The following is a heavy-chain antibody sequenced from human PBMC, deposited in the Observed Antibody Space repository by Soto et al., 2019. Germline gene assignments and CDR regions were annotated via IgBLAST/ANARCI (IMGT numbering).Heavy chain of an antibody. D-gene: IGHD3-22*01. CDR1: GVSITSGSYY. CDR3: ASGGYDTSGQTFIGWGPDC. Sequence: HVQLQESGPGPVTPSQTLSLSCTVSGVSITSGSYYWPWVRQSPGKALEWIGYRYYSGNTYYNPSLNGRDTISLDTSNNQFSMKLTSVTAADTAVYYCASGGYDTSGQTFIGWGPDCWGQGTLVTVSS. J-gene: IGHJ4*02. CDR2: RYYSGNT. V-gene: IGHV4-30-4*01.